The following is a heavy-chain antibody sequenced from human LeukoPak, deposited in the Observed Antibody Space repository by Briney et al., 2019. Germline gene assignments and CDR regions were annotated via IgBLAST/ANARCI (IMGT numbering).Heavy chain of an antibody. V-gene: IGHV5-10-1*01. Sequence: GESLTISCKGSGYSFTNYWISWVRQMPGKGLEWMGRIDPSDSCTKYSPSFEGHVTISVDKSISTAFLQWNSLKASDSAMYYCATGASKVTTDFANYWGQGTQVAVSS. CDR3: ATGASKVTTDFANY. J-gene: IGHJ4*02. D-gene: IGHD4-17*01. CDR2: IDPSDSCT. CDR1: GYSFTNYW.